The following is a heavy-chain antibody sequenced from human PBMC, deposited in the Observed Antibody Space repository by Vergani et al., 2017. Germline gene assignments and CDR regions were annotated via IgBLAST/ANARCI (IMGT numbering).Heavy chain of an antibody. Sequence: QVQLVQSGAEVKKPGASVRVSCKASGFTFTSYHIHWVRQAPGQGLDWLGRIDPNSVDTRYSQRFQDRVTITRDTSINTAYMEMTRLRPDDTAIYYCAGVSVGWRRTNCFADHWGQGTLVTVSS. J-gene: IGHJ4*02. CDR2: IDPNSVDT. CDR3: AGVSVGWRRTNCFADH. V-gene: IGHV1-2*06. CDR1: GFTFTSYH. D-gene: IGHD1-14*01.